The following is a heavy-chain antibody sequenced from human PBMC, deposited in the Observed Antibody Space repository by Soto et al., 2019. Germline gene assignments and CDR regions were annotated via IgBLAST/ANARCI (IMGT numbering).Heavy chain of an antibody. J-gene: IGHJ6*02. V-gene: IGHV5-10-1*01. Sequence: GESLKISCQDSGYNFTNYLITWVRQVPGRGLEWMGRIDPSDSYSYYSPSFQGHVTFSADKSISTAYLQWSSLKASDTAVYYCARHADCTSTTCYSHYYFGMGIWGQGTTVTVSS. CDR1: GYNFTNYL. D-gene: IGHD2-2*02. CDR3: ARHADCTSTTCYSHYYFGMGI. CDR2: IDPSDSYS.